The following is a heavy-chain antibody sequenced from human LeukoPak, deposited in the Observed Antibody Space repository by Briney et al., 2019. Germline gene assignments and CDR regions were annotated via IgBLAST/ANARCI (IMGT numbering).Heavy chain of an antibody. CDR1: GFTFSSYW. CDR2: IKQDGSEK. J-gene: IGHJ4*02. D-gene: IGHD2-15*01. CDR3: ARADREVDFDY. V-gene: IGHV3-7*01. Sequence: GGSLRLSCAASGFTFSSYWMSWVRQAPGKGLEWVANIKQDGSEKYYVDSVKGRFTISRDNAKNSLYLQMNSLRAEDAAVYYCARADREVDFDYWGQGTLVTVSS.